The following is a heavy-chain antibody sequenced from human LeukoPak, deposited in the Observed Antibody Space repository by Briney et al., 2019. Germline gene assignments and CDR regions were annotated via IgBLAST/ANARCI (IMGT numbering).Heavy chain of an antibody. CDR2: INSDGSTT. CDR3: ARLRVSSGYYSDY. Sequence: PGGSLRLSCAASGYSFSTYGMHWVRQAPGKGLVWVSRINSDGSTTSYAESVKGRFTISRDNDKNTLYLQMNSLSAEDTAVDYCARLRVSSGYYSDYWGQGTLVTVSS. J-gene: IGHJ4*02. V-gene: IGHV3-74*01. CDR1: GYSFSTYG. D-gene: IGHD3-22*01.